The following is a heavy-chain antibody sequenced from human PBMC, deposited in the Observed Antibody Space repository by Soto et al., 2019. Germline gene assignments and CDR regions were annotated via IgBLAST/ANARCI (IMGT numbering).Heavy chain of an antibody. V-gene: IGHV3-23*01. CDR3: AKGLILTGFSFDL. CDR1: GFSFSSYA. CDR2: VSGSGGST. Sequence: PGGSLRLSCAAXGFSFSSYAMRWVRQAPGKGLEWVSAVSGSGGSTYYADSVKGRFTISRDNSKNTLYLQMNSLRAEDTAVYYCAKGLILTGFSFDLWGQGTLVTVSS. D-gene: IGHD3-9*01. J-gene: IGHJ4*02.